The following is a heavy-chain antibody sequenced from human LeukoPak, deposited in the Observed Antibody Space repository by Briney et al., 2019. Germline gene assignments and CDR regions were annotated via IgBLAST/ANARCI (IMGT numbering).Heavy chain of an antibody. CDR3: ASETIFGVSNAFDI. V-gene: IGHV4-38-2*01. Sequence: KPSETLSLTCAVSGYSISSGYYWGWIRQPPGRGLEWIGIIYHSGSTYYNPSLKSRVTISVDTSKNQFSLKLSSVTAADTAVYYCASETIFGVSNAFDIWGQGTMVTVSS. CDR1: GYSISSGYY. D-gene: IGHD3-3*01. CDR2: IYHSGST. J-gene: IGHJ3*02.